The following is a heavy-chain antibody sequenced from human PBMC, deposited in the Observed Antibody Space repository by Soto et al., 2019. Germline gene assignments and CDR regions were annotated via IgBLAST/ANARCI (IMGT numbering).Heavy chain of an antibody. Sequence: GGSLRLSCAASGFTFSSYWISWVRQAPGKGLEWVANIKQDGSEKYYVESLKGRFTISSDSAKNSLYLQMNSLRAEDTAVYYCARVGGHVTMVRGVIIRLYYFDYWGQGTLVTVSS. J-gene: IGHJ4*02. D-gene: IGHD3-10*01. CDR2: IKQDGSEK. CDR3: ARVGGHVTMVRGVIIRLYYFDY. CDR1: GFTFSSYW. V-gene: IGHV3-7*01.